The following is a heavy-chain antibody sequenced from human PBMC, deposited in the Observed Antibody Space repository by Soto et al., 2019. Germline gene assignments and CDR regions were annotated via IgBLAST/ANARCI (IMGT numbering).Heavy chain of an antibody. Sequence: EVQLVESGGGLVQPGRSLRLSCAASGFTFDDYAMHWVRQAPGKGLEWVSGISWNSGSIGYADSVKGRFTISRDNAKNSLYLQMNSLRAEDTALYYCAKDKGPSTVTTSPVDYWGQGTLVTVSS. CDR1: GFTFDDYA. CDR3: AKDKGPSTVTTSPVDY. V-gene: IGHV3-9*01. J-gene: IGHJ4*02. CDR2: ISWNSGSI. D-gene: IGHD4-4*01.